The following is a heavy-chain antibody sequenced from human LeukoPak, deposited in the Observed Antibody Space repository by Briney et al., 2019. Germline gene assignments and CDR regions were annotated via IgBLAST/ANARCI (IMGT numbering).Heavy chain of an antibody. V-gene: IGHV3-11*06. CDR1: GFTFSDYY. CDR3: ASGRPYSGTYYLPYYFDY. Sequence: HPGGSLRLSCAASGFTFSDYYMSWIRQAPGKGLEWVSYIGPSSTYTNYADSVKGRFTISRDNAKNSLYLQMNSLRAEDTAVYYCASGRPYSGTYYLPYYFDYWGQGTLVTVSS. CDR2: IGPSSTYT. D-gene: IGHD1-26*01. J-gene: IGHJ4*02.